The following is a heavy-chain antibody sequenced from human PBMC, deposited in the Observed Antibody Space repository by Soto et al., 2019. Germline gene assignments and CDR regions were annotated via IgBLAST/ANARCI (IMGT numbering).Heavy chain of an antibody. CDR1: GFSLTTSGIC. J-gene: IGHJ4*02. Sequence: SGPTLVNPTQTLTLTCTFSGFSLTTSGICVSWIRQAPGKALEWLALIDWDDDKYYSTSLKTRLTISKDTSKNQVVLTMTNMEPVDTATYYCARIDAVTTGRYYFDYWGQGTLVTVSS. D-gene: IGHD4-17*01. CDR3: ARIDAVTTGRYYFDY. CDR2: IDWDDDK. V-gene: IGHV2-70*01.